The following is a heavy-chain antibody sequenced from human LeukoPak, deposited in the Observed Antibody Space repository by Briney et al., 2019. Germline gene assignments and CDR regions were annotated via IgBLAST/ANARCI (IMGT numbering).Heavy chain of an antibody. V-gene: IGHV4-59*01. Sequence: KTSETLSLTCTVSGGSISSDYWSWIRQPPGKGLEWIGYIYYSGSINYNPSLKSRVTISVDTSKNQFSLKLSSVTAADTAVYYCARGKIRYFDWLSWGQGTLVTVSS. J-gene: IGHJ4*02. CDR2: IYYSGSI. CDR1: GGSISSDY. CDR3: ARGKIRYFDWLS. D-gene: IGHD3-9*01.